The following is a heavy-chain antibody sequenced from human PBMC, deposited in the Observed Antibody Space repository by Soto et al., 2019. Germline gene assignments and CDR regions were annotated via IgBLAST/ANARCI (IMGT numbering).Heavy chain of an antibody. CDR3: AKDGRGGGEVDGYFDL. CDR2: IRLSDDGT. CDR1: GFIFNNYA. D-gene: IGHD3-10*01. V-gene: IGHV3-23*01. J-gene: IGHJ2*01. Sequence: EVQLLESGGGLVQPGGSLRLSCVASGFIFNNYALSWVRQVPGKGLEWVSSIRLSDDGTYYADSVQGRFTISRDNYRNTLSLQMNSLRAEDTAVYYCAKDGRGGGEVDGYFDLWGRGTLVTVSS.